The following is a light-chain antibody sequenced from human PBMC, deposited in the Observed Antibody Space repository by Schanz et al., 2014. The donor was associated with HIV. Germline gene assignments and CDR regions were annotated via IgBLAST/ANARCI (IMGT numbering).Light chain of an antibody. CDR3: SSYTTSSTLV. V-gene: IGLV2-14*03. J-gene: IGLJ2*01. CDR2: DVT. Sequence: QSVLTQPASVSGSLGQSITISCTGTSGDVGRYDYVSWYQQHPGQAPKLLIYDVTYRPSGISNRFSGSKSGNTASLTISGLQAEDEADYYCSSYTTSSTLVLGGGTKLTVL. CDR1: SGDVGRYDY.